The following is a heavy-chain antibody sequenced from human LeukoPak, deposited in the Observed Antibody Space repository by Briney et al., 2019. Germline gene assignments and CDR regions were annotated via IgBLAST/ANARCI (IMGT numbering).Heavy chain of an antibody. Sequence: SETLSLTCAVYGGSFSGYYWSWIRQPPGKGLEWIGEINHSGSTNYNPSLKSRVTISVDTSKNQFSLKLSSVTAADTAVYYCARENYDSSGYYDYWGQGTLVTVSS. CDR3: ARENYDSSGYYDY. J-gene: IGHJ4*02. CDR1: GGSFSGYY. V-gene: IGHV4-34*01. D-gene: IGHD3-22*01. CDR2: INHSGST.